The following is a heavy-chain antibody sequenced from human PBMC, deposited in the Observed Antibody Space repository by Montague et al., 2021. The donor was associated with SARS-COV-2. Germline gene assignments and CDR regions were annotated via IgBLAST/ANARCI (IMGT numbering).Heavy chain of an antibody. CDR3: IRETCSGANCFLDY. CDR1: GFSVGDHA. J-gene: IGHJ4*02. CDR2: ISWNSASK. V-gene: IGHV3-9*01. Sequence: SLRLSCAASGFSVGDHAMYWVRQGPGKGLEWVADISWNSASKGHADAVKGRFTISKDISKNSLLLTMNSLRVEDTALYYCIRETCSGANCFLDYWGQGTLVTVSS. D-gene: IGHD2-2*01.